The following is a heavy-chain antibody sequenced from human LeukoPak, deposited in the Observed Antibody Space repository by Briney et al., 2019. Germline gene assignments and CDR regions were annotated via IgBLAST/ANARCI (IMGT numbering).Heavy chain of an antibody. CDR2: INPSGGRT. D-gene: IGHD2-21*02. Sequence: ASVKVSCKASGYTFTGYYMHWVRQAPGQGLEWMGIINPSGGRTTYAQEFQGRVTMTSDTSTSTVYMELSSLKSEDTGVYYCARALGDVDDYWGQGTLVTVSS. CDR3: ARALGDVDDY. V-gene: IGHV1-46*01. J-gene: IGHJ4*02. CDR1: GYTFTGYY.